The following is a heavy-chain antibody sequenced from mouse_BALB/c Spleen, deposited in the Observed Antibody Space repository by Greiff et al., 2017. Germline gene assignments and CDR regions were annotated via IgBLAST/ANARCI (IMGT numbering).Heavy chain of an antibody. D-gene: IGHD4-1*01. Sequence: EVKLVESGGGLVKPGGSLKLSCAASGFTFSSYTMSWVRQTPEKRLEWVAYISNGGGSTYYPDTVKGRFTISRDNAKNTLYLQMSSLKSEDTAMYYCAIHGSGISHWGQGTLVTVSA. J-gene: IGHJ3*01. CDR2: ISNGGGST. V-gene: IGHV5-12-2*01. CDR1: GFTFSSYT. CDR3: AIHGSGISH.